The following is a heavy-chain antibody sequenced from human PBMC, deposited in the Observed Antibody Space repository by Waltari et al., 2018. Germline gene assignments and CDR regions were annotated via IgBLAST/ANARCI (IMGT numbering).Heavy chain of an antibody. CDR1: GFTFISYT. V-gene: IGHV3-30*04. CDR3: ARDGEMYCSSTSCYYFDH. Sequence: QGQLVESGGGVVQPGRSLRLPCAASGFTFISYTMHWVRQAPGKGLEWVAVISYDGSNKYHADSVKGRITISRDNSKNTLYLQMNSLRTEDTAVYYCARDGEMYCSSTSCYYFDHWGQGTLVTVSS. CDR2: ISYDGSNK. J-gene: IGHJ4*02. D-gene: IGHD2-2*01.